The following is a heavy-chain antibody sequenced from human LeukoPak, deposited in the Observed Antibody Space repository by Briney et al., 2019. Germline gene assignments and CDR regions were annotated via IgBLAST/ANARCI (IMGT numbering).Heavy chain of an antibody. Sequence: GGSLRLSCAASGFTFSNAWMSWVRQAPGKGLEWVGRIKSKTDGGTTDYAAPVKGRFTISRDDSKNTLYLQMNSLKTEDTAVYYCTTDVNTMVRGPHEYYFDYWGQGTLVTVSS. CDR2: IKSKTDGGTT. D-gene: IGHD3-10*01. CDR3: TTDVNTMVRGPHEYYFDY. V-gene: IGHV3-15*01. CDR1: GFTFSNAW. J-gene: IGHJ4*02.